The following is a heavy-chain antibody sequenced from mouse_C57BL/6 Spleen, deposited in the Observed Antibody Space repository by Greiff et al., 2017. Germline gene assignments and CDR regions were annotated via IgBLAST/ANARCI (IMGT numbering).Heavy chain of an antibody. CDR2: IDPSDRET. J-gene: IGHJ3*01. D-gene: IGHD1-1*01. CDR3: VYGSSYGGFAY. CDR1: GYTFTSYW. Sequence: QVQLQQPGAELVRPGSSVKLSCKASGYTFTSYWMHWVKQRPIQGLEWIGNIDPSDRETHYNQKFKDKATLTVDKSSSTAYMQLSSLTSEDSAVYYCVYGSSYGGFAYWGQGTLVTVSA. V-gene: IGHV1-52*01.